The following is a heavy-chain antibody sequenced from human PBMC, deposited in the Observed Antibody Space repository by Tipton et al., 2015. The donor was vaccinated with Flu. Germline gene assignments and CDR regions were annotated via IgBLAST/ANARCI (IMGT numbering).Heavy chain of an antibody. CDR3: ATPGVAGMDYLDY. Sequence: TLSLTCTVSGGSISGSNYYWGWIRQPPGKGLEWIGTIYYGGRTSYNPSLKSRVTISVDTSKNQFSLKLNSVSAADTAVYYCATPGVAGMDYLDYWGQGTLVTVSS. V-gene: IGHV4-39*01. J-gene: IGHJ4*02. CDR2: IYYGGRT. D-gene: IGHD6-19*01. CDR1: GGSISGSNYY.